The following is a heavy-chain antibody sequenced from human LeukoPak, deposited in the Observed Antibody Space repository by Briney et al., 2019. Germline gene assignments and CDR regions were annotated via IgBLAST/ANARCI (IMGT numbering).Heavy chain of an antibody. CDR3: AKDRTMVRGTLDY. J-gene: IGHJ4*02. V-gene: IGHV3-30*02. CDR2: IRYDGSNK. Sequence: PGGSLRLSCAASGFTFSSYGMYWVRQAPGKGLEWVAFIRYDGSNKYYADSVKGRFTISRDNSKNTLYLQINSLRAEDTAVYYCAKDRTMVRGTLDYWGQGTLVTVSS. CDR1: GFTFSSYG. D-gene: IGHD3-10*01.